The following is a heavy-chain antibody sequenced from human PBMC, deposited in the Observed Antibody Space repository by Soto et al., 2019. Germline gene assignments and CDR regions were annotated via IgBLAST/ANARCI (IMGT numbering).Heavy chain of an antibody. CDR1: GFTFSSYG. CDR3: ARPYYARSGGYYGMDV. CDR2: IWYDGSNK. J-gene: IGHJ6*02. Sequence: GGSLRLSCAASGFTFSSYGMHWVRQAPGKGLEWVAVIWYDGSNKYYADSVKGRFTISRDNSKNTLYLQMNSLRAEDTAVYYCARPYYARSGGYYGMDVCGQGTTVTVSS. D-gene: IGHD3-3*01. V-gene: IGHV3-33*01.